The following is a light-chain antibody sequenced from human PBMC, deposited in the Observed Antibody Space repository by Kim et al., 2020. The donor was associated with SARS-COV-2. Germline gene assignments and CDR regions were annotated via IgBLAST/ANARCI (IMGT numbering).Light chain of an antibody. Sequence: ATINCKSSQSVLYSSNNKNYVAWYQQKPGQPPKLLFYWASTRESGVPDRFSGSGSGTDFTLAISSLQAEDVAVYYCQQYFSSPWTFGQGTKVEIK. CDR3: QQYFSSPWT. V-gene: IGKV4-1*01. J-gene: IGKJ1*01. CDR2: WAS. CDR1: QSVLYSSNNKNY.